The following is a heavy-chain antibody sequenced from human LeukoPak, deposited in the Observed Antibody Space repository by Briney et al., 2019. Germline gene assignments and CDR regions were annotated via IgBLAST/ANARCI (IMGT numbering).Heavy chain of an antibody. CDR3: ARITIPIAAAGNDYFDY. CDR1: GGSFSGYY. CDR2: INHSGST. D-gene: IGHD6-13*01. Sequence: SETLSLTCAVYGGSFSGYYWSWIRQPPGKGLEWIGEINHSGSTNYNPSLKSRVTISVDTSKNQFSLKLSSVTAADMAVYYCARITIPIAAAGNDYFDYWGQGTLVTVSS. V-gene: IGHV4-34*01. J-gene: IGHJ4*02.